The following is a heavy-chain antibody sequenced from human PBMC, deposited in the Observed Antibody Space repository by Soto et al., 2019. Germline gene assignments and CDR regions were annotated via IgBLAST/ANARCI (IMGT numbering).Heavy chain of an antibody. CDR2: INHSGST. D-gene: IGHD6-13*01. J-gene: IGHJ4*02. V-gene: IGHV4-34*01. CDR3: AGRVSSSWSAEFDY. Sequence: QVQLQQWGAGLLKPSETLSLTCAVYGGSFSGYYWSWIRQPPGKGLEWIGEINHSGSTNYNPSLKSRVTISVDTSKNQFSLKLSSVTAADTAVYYCAGRVSSSWSAEFDYWGQGTLVTVSS. CDR1: GGSFSGYY.